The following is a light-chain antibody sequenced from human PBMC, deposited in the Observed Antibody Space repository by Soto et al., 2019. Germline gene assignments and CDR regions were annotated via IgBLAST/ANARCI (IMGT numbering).Light chain of an antibody. J-gene: IGLJ2*01. CDR3: CSYAGTL. CDR1: SSDVGSYNL. V-gene: IGLV2-23*01. Sequence: QSALTQPASVSGSPGQSITISCTGTSSDVGSYNLVSWYQQHPGKAPKLMIYEGSKRPSGVSNRFSGSKSGNTASLTISGLQAGDEADYYCCSYAGTLFGGGTQLTVL. CDR2: EGS.